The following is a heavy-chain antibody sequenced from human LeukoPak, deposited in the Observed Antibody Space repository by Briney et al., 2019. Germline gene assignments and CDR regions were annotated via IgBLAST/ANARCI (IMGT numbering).Heavy chain of an antibody. V-gene: IGHV3-21*01. CDR3: ARDYSSGWYRFDY. Sequence: GGSLRLSCAASGFTFSSYGMSWVRQAPGKGLEWVSSISSSSSYIYYADSVKGRFTISRDNAKNSLYLQMNSLRAEDTAVYYCARDYSSGWYRFDYWGQGTLVTVSS. CDR2: ISSSSSYI. J-gene: IGHJ4*02. CDR1: GFTFSSYG. D-gene: IGHD6-19*01.